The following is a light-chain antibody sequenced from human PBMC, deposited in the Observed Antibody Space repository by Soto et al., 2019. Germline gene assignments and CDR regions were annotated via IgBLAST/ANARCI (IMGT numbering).Light chain of an antibody. J-gene: IGKJ5*01. CDR3: QQARRFPIT. CDR1: RGISSY. Sequence: SKSGSSLLPSVGDTVTITCLASRGISSYLAWYQQKPGKPPKLLVYAASNLQSGVPSKFSVSGSGTDFTLTISSLQPEDFAVYYCQQARRFPITFGQGTLLE. V-gene: IGKV1-12*01. CDR2: AAS.